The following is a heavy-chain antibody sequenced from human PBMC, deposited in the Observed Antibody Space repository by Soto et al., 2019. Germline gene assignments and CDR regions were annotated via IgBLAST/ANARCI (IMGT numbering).Heavy chain of an antibody. CDR2: IWYDGSNK. D-gene: IGHD1-26*01. J-gene: IGHJ4*02. CDR1: GFTFSSYG. Sequence: PGGSLRLSCAASGFTFSSYGMHWVRQAPGKGLEWVAVIWYDGSNKYYADSVKGRFTISRDNSKNTLYLQMNSLRAEDTAVYYCARETVSIVGATYFDYWGQGTLVTVSS. V-gene: IGHV3-33*01. CDR3: ARETVSIVGATYFDY.